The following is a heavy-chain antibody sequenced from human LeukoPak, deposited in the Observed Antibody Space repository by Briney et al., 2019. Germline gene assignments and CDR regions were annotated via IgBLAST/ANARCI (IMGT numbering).Heavy chain of an antibody. D-gene: IGHD2-15*01. V-gene: IGHV4-4*07. CDR2: IYVSGST. Sequence: SETLSLTCTVSGASISSYYWSWIRQPAGKGLEWIGRIYVSGSTTYNPSLESRVTMSLDTSKNQISLKVSSVTAADTAVYYCARDLYCSGGSCSNWFDPWGQGTLVTVSS. J-gene: IGHJ5*02. CDR1: GASISSYY. CDR3: ARDLYCSGGSCSNWFDP.